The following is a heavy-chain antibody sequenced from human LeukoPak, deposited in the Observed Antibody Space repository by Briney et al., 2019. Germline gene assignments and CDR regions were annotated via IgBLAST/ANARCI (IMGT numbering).Heavy chain of an antibody. V-gene: IGHV3-21*03. J-gene: IGHJ4*02. CDR2: ISISSNYK. CDR3: TTYGSGRKFDY. D-gene: IGHD3-10*01. Sequence: GGSLRLSCAASGFTFSRYSMNWVRQAPGKGLEWVSSISISSNYKYYPDSLKGRFTISRDNAKNSLYLQMNSLRAEDTAVYYCTTYGSGRKFDYWGQGILVTVSS. CDR1: GFTFSRYS.